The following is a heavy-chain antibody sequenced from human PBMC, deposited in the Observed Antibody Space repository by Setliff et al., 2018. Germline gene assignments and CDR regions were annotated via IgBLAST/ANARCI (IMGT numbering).Heavy chain of an antibody. V-gene: IGHV1-2*06. Sequence: SVKVSCKASGYIFNNYFLHWVRQAPGQGLEWMGRFHPYSGHTNYAQNFQGRVTMTRDTSITTVYMDLSRLKSDDTAVYYCARGTDYHGSGSYWAKDVWGKGTTVTVSS. CDR1: GYIFNNYF. J-gene: IGHJ6*04. D-gene: IGHD3-10*01. CDR3: ARGTDYHGSGSYWAKDV. CDR2: FHPYSGHT.